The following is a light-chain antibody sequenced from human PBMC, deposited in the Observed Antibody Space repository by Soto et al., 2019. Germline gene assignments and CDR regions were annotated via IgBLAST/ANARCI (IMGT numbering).Light chain of an antibody. Sequence: QSVLTQPPSASGTPGQRVTISCSGSSSNIGSNYVYWYQHLPGTAPKLLIYRNNQRPSGVPDRFSGSKSGTSASLAISGLRSEDEADYFCAAWDDSLSGHNYVFGTGTQLTVL. CDR3: AAWDDSLSGHNYV. CDR1: SSNIGSNY. J-gene: IGLJ1*01. V-gene: IGLV1-47*01. CDR2: RNN.